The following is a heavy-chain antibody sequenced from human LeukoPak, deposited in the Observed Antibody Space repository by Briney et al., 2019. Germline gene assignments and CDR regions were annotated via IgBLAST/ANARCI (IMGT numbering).Heavy chain of an antibody. Sequence: SETLSLTCTVSGGSISSYYWSWIRQPPGKGVEWIGYIYYSGSTNYNPSLKSRVTISVDTSKNQFSLKLSSVTAADTAVYYCARYYDFWSGYYRDAFDIWGQGTMVTVSS. D-gene: IGHD3-3*01. V-gene: IGHV4-59*01. CDR1: GGSISSYY. CDR3: ARYYDFWSGYYRDAFDI. J-gene: IGHJ3*02. CDR2: IYYSGST.